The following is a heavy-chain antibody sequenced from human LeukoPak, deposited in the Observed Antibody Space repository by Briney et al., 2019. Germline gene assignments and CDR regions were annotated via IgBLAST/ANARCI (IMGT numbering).Heavy chain of an antibody. D-gene: IGHD1-26*01. CDR2: ISSSGSTI. CDR3: ARSGRGGAFDM. CDR1: GFTFSSYE. V-gene: IGHV3-48*03. J-gene: IGHJ3*02. Sequence: GGSLRLSCAASGFTFSSYEMNWVRQAPGKGLEWVSYISSSGSTIYYADSVKGRFTISGDTAKNTLYLQMNSLRAEDTAVYYCARSGRGGAFDMWGQGTMVTVSS.